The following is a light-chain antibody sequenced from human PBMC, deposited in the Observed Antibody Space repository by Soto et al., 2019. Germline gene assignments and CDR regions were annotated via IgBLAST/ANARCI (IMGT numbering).Light chain of an antibody. CDR3: RSFESSKNVV. Sequence: QSALTQPPSASGSPGQSVTISCTGTNSDVGGYDFVYWYQQHPGKAPKLMIYEVNKRPSGVPDRFSGSKSGNTASLAVSGLQAEDEASYYCRSFESSKNVVFGGGTQLTVL. J-gene: IGLJ3*02. V-gene: IGLV2-8*01. CDR1: NSDVGGYDF. CDR2: EVN.